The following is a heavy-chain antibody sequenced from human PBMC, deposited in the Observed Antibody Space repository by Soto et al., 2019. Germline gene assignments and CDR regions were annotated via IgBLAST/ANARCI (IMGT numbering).Heavy chain of an antibody. CDR1: GFTFSSYA. D-gene: IGHD3-9*01. V-gene: IGHV3-23*01. Sequence: GGSLRLSCAASGFTFSSYAMSWVLQAPGKGLEWVSAISGSGGSTYYADSVKGRFTISRDNSKNTLYLQMNSLRAEDTAVYYCAKDFIVLRYFDWLLGFDYWGQGTLVTVSS. CDR2: ISGSGGST. CDR3: AKDFIVLRYFDWLLGFDY. J-gene: IGHJ4*02.